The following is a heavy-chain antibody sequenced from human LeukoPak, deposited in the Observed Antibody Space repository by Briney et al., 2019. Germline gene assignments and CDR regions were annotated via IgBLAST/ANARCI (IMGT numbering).Heavy chain of an antibody. Sequence: ASVKVSCKASGGTFSSYAISWVRQAPGQGLEWMGRIIPILGIANYAQKFQGRVTITADKSTSTAYMELSSLRSEDTAVYYCARDCSSTSCHPQAYYYDSSGYRPHYYYGMDVWGQGTTVTVSS. D-gene: IGHD3-22*01. J-gene: IGHJ6*02. CDR1: GGTFSSYA. CDR3: ARDCSSTSCHPQAYYYDSSGYRPHYYYGMDV. CDR2: IIPILGIA. V-gene: IGHV1-69*04.